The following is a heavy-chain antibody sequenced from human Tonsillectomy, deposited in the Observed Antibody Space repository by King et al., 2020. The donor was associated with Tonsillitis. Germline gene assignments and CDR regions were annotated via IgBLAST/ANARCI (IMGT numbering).Heavy chain of an antibody. CDR3: ARDQVVVIIGVDAFDI. CDR1: GYTFTGYY. D-gene: IGHD3-22*01. V-gene: IGHV1-2*02. Sequence: VQLVESGAEVKKPGASVKVSCKASGYTFTGYYMHWVRQAPGQGLEWMGWINPNSGGTNYAQKFQGRVTMTRDTSISTAYMELSRLRSDDTAVYYCARDQVVVIIGVDAFDIWGQGTIVTVSS. J-gene: IGHJ3*02. CDR2: INPNSGGT.